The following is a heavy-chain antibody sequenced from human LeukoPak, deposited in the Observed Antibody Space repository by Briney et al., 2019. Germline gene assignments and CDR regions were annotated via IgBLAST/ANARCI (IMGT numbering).Heavy chain of an antibody. V-gene: IGHV4-59*01. J-gene: IGHJ4*02. D-gene: IGHD6-13*01. CDR1: GGSISSYY. CDR3: ARVGGYSSSWYEYYFDY. CDR2: IYYSGST. Sequence: SETLSLTCTVSGGSISSYYWSWIRQPPGKGLEWIGYIYYSGSTNYNPPLKSRVTMSVDTSKNQFSLKLSSVTAADTAVYYCARVGGYSSSWYEYYFDYWGQGTLVTVSS.